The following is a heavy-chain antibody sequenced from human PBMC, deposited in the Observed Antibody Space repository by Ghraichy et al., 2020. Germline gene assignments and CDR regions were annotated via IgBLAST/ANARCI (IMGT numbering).Heavy chain of an antibody. V-gene: IGHV3-48*02. Sequence: GGSLRLSCAASGFSFSSFAMNWVRQAPGKGLEWVSSISGSDDRINYADSVRGRFTISRDNAQNSLYLQMNSLRDEDTAVYYCARGAKVVRFYYYDGMDVWGQGTTVTVSS. CDR3: ARGAKVVRFYYYDGMDV. CDR2: ISGSDDRI. CDR1: GFSFSSFA. J-gene: IGHJ6*02. D-gene: IGHD4-23*01.